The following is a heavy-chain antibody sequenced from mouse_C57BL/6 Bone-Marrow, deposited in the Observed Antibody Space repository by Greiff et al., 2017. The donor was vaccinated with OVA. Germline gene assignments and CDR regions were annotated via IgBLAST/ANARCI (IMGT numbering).Heavy chain of an antibody. CDR3: VMGTVVFAY. V-gene: IGHV7-4*01. D-gene: IGHD1-3*01. Sequence: EVKLVESGGGLVQPGASLRLSCAASGFTFTDYYMSWVRQPPGKAPAWLALIRNKANGYTTEYTASVKGRFTISRDNSQNILYLQMNTLRAEDSATYYCVMGTVVFAYWGQGTLVTVSA. CDR2: IRNKANGYTT. J-gene: IGHJ3*01. CDR1: GFTFTDYY.